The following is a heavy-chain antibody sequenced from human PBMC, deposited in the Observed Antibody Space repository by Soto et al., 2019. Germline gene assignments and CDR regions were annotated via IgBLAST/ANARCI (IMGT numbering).Heavy chain of an antibody. CDR3: ARGRGYSYGYLDY. Sequence: XXTLSLTCAVYGGSFSGYYWRWIPQPPGKGLEWIGEINHSGSTNYNPSLKSRVTISVDTSENQFSLKLSSVTAADTAVYYCARGRGYSYGYLDYWGQGTLVTAPQ. CDR2: INHSGST. CDR1: GGSFSGYY. J-gene: IGHJ4*02. D-gene: IGHD5-18*01. V-gene: IGHV4-34*01.